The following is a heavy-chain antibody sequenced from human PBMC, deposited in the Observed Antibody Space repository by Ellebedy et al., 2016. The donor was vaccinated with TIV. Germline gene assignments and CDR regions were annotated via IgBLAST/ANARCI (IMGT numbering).Heavy chain of an antibody. J-gene: IGHJ3*02. CDR1: GFTFSASW. CDR3: ATDKVCFTFDI. CDR2: INQDGRTT. Sequence: PGGSLRLSCAASGFTFSASWMTWVRQAPGQGLEWVANINQDGRTTNYVDSVKGRFTISRENAKNSLYLQLNSLRVDDTAMYYCATDKVCFTFDIWGRGTMVTVSS. V-gene: IGHV3-7*01.